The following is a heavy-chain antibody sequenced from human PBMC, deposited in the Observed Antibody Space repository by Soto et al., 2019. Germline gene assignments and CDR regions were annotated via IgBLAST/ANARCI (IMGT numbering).Heavy chain of an antibody. CDR2: INHSGST. D-gene: IGHD3-9*01. CDR3: ARDHYDILTGRYYYYYYGMAV. J-gene: IGHJ6*02. Sequence: PSETLSHTCTVYGGSFSGYYWSWIRQPPGKGLEWIGEINHSGSTNYNPSLKSRVTISVDTSKNQFSLKLSSVTAADTAVYYCARDHYDILTGRYYYYYYGMAVWGQGTTVTSP. CDR1: GGSFSGYY. V-gene: IGHV4-34*01.